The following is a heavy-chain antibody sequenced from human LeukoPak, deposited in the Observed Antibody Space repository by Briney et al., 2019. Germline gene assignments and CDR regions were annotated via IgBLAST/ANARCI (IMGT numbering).Heavy chain of an antibody. CDR1: GGSISSGDYY. CDR3: ARGANKYSDMGVDGLDWFDP. V-gene: IGHV4-30-4*08. J-gene: IGHJ5*02. Sequence: SETLSLTCTVSGGSISSGDYYWSWIRQPPGKGLEWIGYIYYSGSTYYNPSLKSRVTISVDTSKNQLSLRLSSVTAADTAVYYCARGANKYSDMGVDGLDWFDPWGQGTLVTVSS. CDR2: IYYSGST. D-gene: IGHD1-26*01.